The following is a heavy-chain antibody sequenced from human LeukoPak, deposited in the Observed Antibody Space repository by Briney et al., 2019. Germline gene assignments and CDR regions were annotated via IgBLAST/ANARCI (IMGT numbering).Heavy chain of an antibody. V-gene: IGHV3-7*01. CDR2: IKQDGSEK. J-gene: IGHJ3*02. CDR3: ARDWVEMATISYAFDI. Sequence: GGSLRLSCAASGFTFSIYWMSWVRLEPGKGLEWLANIKQDGSEKYYGDSVKGRFTISRDNAKNSLYLQMNSLRADDTAVYYCARDWVEMATISYAFDIWGQGTMVTVFS. CDR1: GFTFSIYW. D-gene: IGHD5-24*01.